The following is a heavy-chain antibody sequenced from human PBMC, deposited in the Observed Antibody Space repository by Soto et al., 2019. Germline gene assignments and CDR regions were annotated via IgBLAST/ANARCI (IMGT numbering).Heavy chain of an antibody. CDR1: GGSFSVYY. CDR2: INPSGTT. D-gene: IGHD2-2*01. V-gene: IGHV4-34*01. J-gene: IGHJ1*01. Sequence: SETLSLTCAVYGGSFSVYYWSWIRQPPGKGLEWIGEINPSGTTNYNPSLKSRVTISVDTSKNQFSLKLSSVTAADTAVYHCALAPAAHILHWGQGTLVTVSS. CDR3: ALAPAAHILH.